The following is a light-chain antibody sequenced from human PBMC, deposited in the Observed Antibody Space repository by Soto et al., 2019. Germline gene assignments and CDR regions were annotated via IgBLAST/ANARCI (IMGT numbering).Light chain of an antibody. V-gene: IGLV3-21*02. J-gene: IGLJ2*01. Sequence: SYELTQPPSVSVTPGQTARIPCGGNDIGTKSVHWYQQKPDQSPVLVVYDDSDRPSGIPERFSGSNSGNAATLTISSVEAGDEADYYCHLWDNTSDQPVFGGGTKLTVL. CDR2: DDS. CDR3: HLWDNTSDQPV. CDR1: DIGTKS.